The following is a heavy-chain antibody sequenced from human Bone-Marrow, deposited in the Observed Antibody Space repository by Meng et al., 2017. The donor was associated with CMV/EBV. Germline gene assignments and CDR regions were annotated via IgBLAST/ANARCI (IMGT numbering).Heavy chain of an antibody. V-gene: IGHV3-66*02. Sequence: GESLKISCAASGFTVSSNYMSWVRQAPGKGLEWVSVIYGGGNTYYADSVKGRFTISRDNSKNTLYLQMNSLRAEDTAVYYCASSPPYCSSTSCYNFAYWYFELWGHGTLVTVSS. CDR1: GFTVSSNY. CDR2: IYGGGNT. J-gene: IGHJ2*01. D-gene: IGHD2-2*02. CDR3: ASSPPYCSSTSCYNFAYWYFEL.